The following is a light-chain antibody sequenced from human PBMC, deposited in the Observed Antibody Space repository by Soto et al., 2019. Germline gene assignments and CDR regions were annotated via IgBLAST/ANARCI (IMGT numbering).Light chain of an antibody. V-gene: IGLV2-8*01. J-gene: IGLJ2*01. CDR3: SSFAGSPVV. Sequence: QSALTQPASVSGSPGQSIAISCTGTRSDVGAYNYVSWYQQHPGKAPKLMISEVSKRPSGVPDRFSGSRSGNTASLTVSGLQAEDEADYYCSSFAGSPVVFGGGTKLTVL. CDR1: RSDVGAYNY. CDR2: EVS.